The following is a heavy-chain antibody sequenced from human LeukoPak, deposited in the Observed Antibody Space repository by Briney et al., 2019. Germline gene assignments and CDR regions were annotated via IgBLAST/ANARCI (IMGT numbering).Heavy chain of an antibody. J-gene: IGHJ5*02. CDR3: AKDHYDILTGYYIRFDP. CDR2: IYYSGST. CDR1: GGSISNSSSY. Sequence: SETLSLTCTVSGGSISNSSSYWGWIRQPPGKGLEWIGSIYYSGSTYYNPSLKSRVTISVDTSKNQFSLKLSSVTAADTAVYYCAKDHYDILTGYYIRFDPWGQGTLVTVSS. D-gene: IGHD3-9*01. V-gene: IGHV4-39*07.